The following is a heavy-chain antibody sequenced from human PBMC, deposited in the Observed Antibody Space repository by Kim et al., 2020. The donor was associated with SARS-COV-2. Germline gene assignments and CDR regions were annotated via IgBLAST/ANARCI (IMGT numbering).Heavy chain of an antibody. Sequence: GGSLRLSCEASGFTSTTYSMHWVRQAPGKGLEWVAVMSYDGNTQYYADSVKGRFTISRDNSKNTLHLQMNSLRLEDTAIYYCARDGSGLSEPFEYYYIDV. CDR2: MSYDGNTQ. J-gene: IGHJ6*03. CDR3: ARDGSGLSEPFEYYYIDV. V-gene: IGHV3-30-3*01. CDR1: GFTSTTYS. D-gene: IGHD5-12*01.